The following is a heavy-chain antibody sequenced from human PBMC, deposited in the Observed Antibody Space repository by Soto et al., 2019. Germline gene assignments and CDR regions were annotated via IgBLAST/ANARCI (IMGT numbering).Heavy chain of an antibody. V-gene: IGHV3-30*18. D-gene: IGHD3-16*01. Sequence: QVQLVVSGGGVFQPGRSLRLSCAASGVTFNTYGMHLVRQAPGKGLEWVAVTSYDGSNKYYADSVKGRFTISRDNAKNTLYVEMNSLRAEDTAVYYCVKGATGGPRGYFDLWGRGTQATVSS. J-gene: IGHJ2*01. CDR2: TSYDGSNK. CDR1: GVTFNTYG. CDR3: VKGATGGPRGYFDL.